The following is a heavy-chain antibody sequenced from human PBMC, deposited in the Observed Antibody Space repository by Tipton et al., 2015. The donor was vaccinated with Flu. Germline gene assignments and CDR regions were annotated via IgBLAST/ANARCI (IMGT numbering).Heavy chain of an antibody. CDR2: IRGDGDST. Sequence: SLRLSCAASGFSFSTYAMTWARQAPGRGLEWISTIRGDGDSTYYADSVQGRFTVSRDNSKSMVFLHMNNLRAEDTAVYYCAKWVRFYDSDGYYFLDYWGQGTLVTVSS. J-gene: IGHJ4*02. CDR3: AKWVRFYDSDGYYFLDY. V-gene: IGHV3-23*01. CDR1: GFSFSTYA. D-gene: IGHD3-22*01.